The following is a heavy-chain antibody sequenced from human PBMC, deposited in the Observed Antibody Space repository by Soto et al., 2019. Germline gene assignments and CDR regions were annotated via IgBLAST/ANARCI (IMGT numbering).Heavy chain of an antibody. J-gene: IGHJ4*02. CDR1: GFTFSSYA. CDR3: AKDRFTPVVPAAIGGVYFDY. CDR2: ISGSGGST. D-gene: IGHD2-2*02. Sequence: GSLRLSCAASGFTFSSYAMSWVRQAPGKGREWVSAISGSGGSTYYADSVKGRFTISRDNSKNTLYLQMNSLRAEDTAVYYCAKDRFTPVVPAAIGGVYFDYWGQGTLVTVSS. V-gene: IGHV3-23*01.